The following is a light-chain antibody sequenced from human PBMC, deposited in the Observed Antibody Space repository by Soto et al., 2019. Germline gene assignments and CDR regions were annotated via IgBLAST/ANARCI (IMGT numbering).Light chain of an antibody. CDR2: GAS. V-gene: IGKV3-20*01. CDR1: QSVSSSY. CDR3: QHWRTS. J-gene: IGKJ4*01. Sequence: EIVLTQSPGTLSLSPGERATLSCRASQSVSSSYLAWYQQKPGQAPRQLIYGASSRATGIPDRFSGSGSGTDFTLTITRLEPEDFAVYYCQHWRTSFGGGTRVEIK.